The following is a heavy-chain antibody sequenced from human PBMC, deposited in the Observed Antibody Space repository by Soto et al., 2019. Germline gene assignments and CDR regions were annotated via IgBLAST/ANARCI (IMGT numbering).Heavy chain of an antibody. Sequence: QVQLQESGPGLVKPSQTLSLTCTVSGGSISSGGYYWSWIRQHPGKGLECLGYIYYRGRTYYHPSLKRRVTLSVDTSKNQFSLKLGSVTAADTAVYYCERALGSVTTPPSFDYWGQGTLVTVSS. J-gene: IGHJ4*02. V-gene: IGHV4-31*03. CDR2: IYYRGRT. CDR3: ERALGSVTTPPSFDY. D-gene: IGHD4-4*01. CDR1: GGSISSGGYY.